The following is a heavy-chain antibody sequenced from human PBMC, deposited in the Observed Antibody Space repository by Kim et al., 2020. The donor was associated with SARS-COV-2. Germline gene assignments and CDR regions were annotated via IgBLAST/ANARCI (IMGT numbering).Heavy chain of an antibody. CDR2: IWYDGSNK. Sequence: GGSLRLSCAASGFTFSSYGMHWVRQAPGKGLEWVAVIWYDGSNKYYADSVKGRFTISRDNSKNTLYLQMNSLRAEDTAVYYCAKGGKKLLLRTYCGGDCYRFDYWGQGTLVTVSS. V-gene: IGHV3-33*06. J-gene: IGHJ4*02. D-gene: IGHD2-21*02. CDR3: AKGGKKLLLRTYCGGDCYRFDY. CDR1: GFTFSSYG.